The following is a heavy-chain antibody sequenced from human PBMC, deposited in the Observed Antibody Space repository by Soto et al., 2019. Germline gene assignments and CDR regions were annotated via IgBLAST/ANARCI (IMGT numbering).Heavy chain of an antibody. CDR3: ARGPYSGYGYGAFDI. D-gene: IGHD5-12*01. CDR2: INHSGST. Sequence: QVQLQQWGAGLLKPSETLSLTCAVYGGSFSGYYWSWIRKPPGKGLEWIGEINHSGSTNHNPSLKSRVTISGDTSHKQFSLKLSSVTAADTAIYYCARGPYSGYGYGAFDIWGQGTMVTVSS. J-gene: IGHJ3*02. CDR1: GGSFSGYY. V-gene: IGHV4-34*01.